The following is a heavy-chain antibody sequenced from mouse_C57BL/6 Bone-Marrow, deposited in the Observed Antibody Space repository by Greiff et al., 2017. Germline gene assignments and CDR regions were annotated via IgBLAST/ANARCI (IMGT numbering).Heavy chain of an antibody. J-gene: IGHJ1*03. V-gene: IGHV1-55*01. CDR2: IYPGSGST. CDR3: ARPYYSNYWYFDV. CDR1: GYTFTSYW. D-gene: IGHD2-5*01. Sequence: QVQLQQPGAELVKPGASVKMSCKASGYTFTSYWITWVKQRPGQGLEWIGDIYPGSGSTNYNEKLKSKATLTVDTSSSTAYRQLSSLTSEDSAVYDWARPYYSNYWYFDVWGTGTTVTVSS.